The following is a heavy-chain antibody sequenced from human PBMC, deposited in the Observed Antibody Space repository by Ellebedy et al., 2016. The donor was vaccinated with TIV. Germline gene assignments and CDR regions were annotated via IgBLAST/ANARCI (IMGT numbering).Heavy chain of an antibody. CDR1: GGSISSYY. J-gene: IGHJ3*02. Sequence: MPSETLSLTCTVSGGSISSYYWSWIRQPPGKGLEWIGYIYYSGSTYYNPSLKSRVTISVDTSKNQFSLKLSSVTAADTAVYYCARGSMAFDIWGQGTMVTVSS. CDR3: ARGSMAFDI. V-gene: IGHV4-59*12. CDR2: IYYSGST.